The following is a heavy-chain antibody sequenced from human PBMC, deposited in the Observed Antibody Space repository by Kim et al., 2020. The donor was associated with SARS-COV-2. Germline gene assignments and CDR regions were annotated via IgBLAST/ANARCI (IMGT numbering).Heavy chain of an antibody. CDR2: ISSSSSYI. CDR3: ARLGYCSSTSCPTPDC. J-gene: IGHJ4*02. CDR1: GFTFSSYS. V-gene: IGHV3-21*01. D-gene: IGHD2-2*01. Sequence: GGSLRLSCAASGFTFSSYSMNWVRQAPGKGLEWVSSISSSSSYIYYADSVKGRFTISRDNAKNSLYLQMNSLRAEDTAVYYCARLGYCSSTSCPTPDCWGQGTRVTVSS.